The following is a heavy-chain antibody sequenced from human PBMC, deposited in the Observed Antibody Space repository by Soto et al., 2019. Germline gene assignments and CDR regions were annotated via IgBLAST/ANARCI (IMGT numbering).Heavy chain of an antibody. CDR3: AKGYSSGWVDYYYYYGMDV. CDR2: ISNSGTST. Sequence: PGGSLRLPCAASGFTFSTYAMSWVRQAPGKGLEWVSSISNSGTSTYYADSVKGRFTISRDNSKNTLYLQMNSLRAEDTAVYYCAKGYSSGWVDYYYYYGMDVWGQGTTVTVSS. CDR1: GFTFSTYA. J-gene: IGHJ6*02. D-gene: IGHD6-19*01. V-gene: IGHV3-23*01.